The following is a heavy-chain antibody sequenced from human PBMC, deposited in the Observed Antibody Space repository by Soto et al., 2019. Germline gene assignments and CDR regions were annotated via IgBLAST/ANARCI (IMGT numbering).Heavy chain of an antibody. V-gene: IGHV3-15*01. CDR3: ASEKGWRQSPLDS. CDR1: GFIFRNAW. CDR2: IKSKSSGGTT. J-gene: IGHJ5*01. D-gene: IGHD4-4*01. Sequence: QLVESGGGLVKPGGSIRLSCAASGFIFRNAWMSWVRQAPGKGLEWVGRIKSKSSGGTTDYAAPVEGRVTISIDDSKSTLFLQMTSLTMEDTAVYFCASEKGWRQSPLDSWGQGALVTVSS.